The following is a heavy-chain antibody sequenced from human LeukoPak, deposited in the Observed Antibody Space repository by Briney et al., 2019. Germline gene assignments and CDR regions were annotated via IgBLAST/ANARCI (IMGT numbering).Heavy chain of an antibody. CDR1: GFTVSSYG. CDR3: AKVGVVTAAEYFQH. V-gene: IGHV3-30*18. Sequence: PGGSLRLSCAASGFTVSSYGMHWVRQAPGKGLEWVAVISYDGSNKYYADSVKGRFTISRDNSKNTLYLQMNSLRAEDTAVYYCAKVGVVTAAEYFQHWGQGTLVTVSS. D-gene: IGHD2-21*02. CDR2: ISYDGSNK. J-gene: IGHJ1*01.